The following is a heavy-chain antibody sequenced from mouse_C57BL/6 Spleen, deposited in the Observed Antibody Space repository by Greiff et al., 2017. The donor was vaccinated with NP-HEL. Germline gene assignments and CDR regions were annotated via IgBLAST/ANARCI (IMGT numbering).Heavy chain of an antibody. CDR2: ISSGGSYT. V-gene: IGHV5-6*01. Sequence: EVHLVESGGDLVKPGGSLKLSCAASGFTFSSYGMSWVRQTPDKRLEWVATISSGGSYTYYPDSVKGRFTISRDNAKNTLYLQMSSLKSEDTAMYYCARQRSTVVATNYFDYWGQGTTLTVSS. J-gene: IGHJ2*01. D-gene: IGHD1-1*01. CDR3: ARQRSTVVATNYFDY. CDR1: GFTFSSYG.